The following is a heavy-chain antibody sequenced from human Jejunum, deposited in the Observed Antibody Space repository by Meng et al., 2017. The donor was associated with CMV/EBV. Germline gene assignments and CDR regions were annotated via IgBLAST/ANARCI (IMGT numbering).Heavy chain of an antibody. Sequence: TVSVGPTTSIDYYWGWIRQPPGGGLEWIGIIYYTGSTYYNPSLESRVSISIDTSKNQFSLKLRSVTAADTAVYFCARDSSRLYNYWGQGTLVTVSS. CDR2: IYYTGST. CDR1: VGPTTSIDYY. D-gene: IGHD3-16*02. J-gene: IGHJ4*02. CDR3: ARDSSRLYNY. V-gene: IGHV4-39*07.